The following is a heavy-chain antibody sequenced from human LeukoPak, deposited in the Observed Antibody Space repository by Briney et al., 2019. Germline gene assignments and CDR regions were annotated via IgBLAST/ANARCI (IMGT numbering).Heavy chain of an antibody. J-gene: IGHJ4*02. Sequence: PSETLSLTCAVYGGSFSGYYWSWIRQPPGKGLEWIGEINHSGSTNYNPSLKSRVTISVDTSKNQFSPKLSSVTAADSAVYYCARGRYCSGGSCYSVYDYWGQGTLVTVSS. CDR2: INHSGST. D-gene: IGHD2-15*01. CDR3: ARGRYCSGGSCYSVYDY. V-gene: IGHV4-34*01. CDR1: GGSFSGYY.